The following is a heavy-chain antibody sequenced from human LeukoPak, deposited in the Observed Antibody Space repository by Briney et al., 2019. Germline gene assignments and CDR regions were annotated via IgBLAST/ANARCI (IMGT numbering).Heavy chain of an antibody. CDR3: ARHPDYSYYYDSSGYPPNYYFDY. Sequence: GESLKISCKGSGYSFTSYWIGWVRQIPGKGLEGMGIIYPGDSDPRYSPSFQGQVTISADKSISTAYLQWSSLKASDTAMYYCARHPDYSYYYDSSGYPPNYYFDYWGQGTLVTVSS. CDR2: IYPGDSDP. D-gene: IGHD3-22*01. V-gene: IGHV5-51*01. J-gene: IGHJ4*02. CDR1: GYSFTSYW.